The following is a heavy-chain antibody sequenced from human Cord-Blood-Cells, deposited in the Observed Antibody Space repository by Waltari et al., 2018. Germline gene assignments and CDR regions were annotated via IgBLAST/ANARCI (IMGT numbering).Heavy chain of an antibody. Sequence: QVQLVESGGGVVQPGGSLSLPCAASGFTFSSYGLHCVRQAPGKGLEWVAFIRYDGSNKYYADSVKGRFTISRDNSKNTLYLQMNSLRAEDTAVYYCAKVHGYSSGWYYFDYWGQGTLVTVSS. V-gene: IGHV3-30*02. CDR2: IRYDGSNK. CDR1: GFTFSSYG. D-gene: IGHD6-19*01. CDR3: AKVHGYSSGWYYFDY. J-gene: IGHJ4*02.